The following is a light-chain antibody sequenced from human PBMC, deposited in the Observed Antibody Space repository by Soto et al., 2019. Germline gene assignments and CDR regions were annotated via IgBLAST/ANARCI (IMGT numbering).Light chain of an antibody. CDR3: QQRHMWPIT. J-gene: IGKJ5*01. CDR2: GAY. Sequence: EIVMTQSPATLSVSPGERATLSCRASQSVSSNVAWYQQKPGQAPRLLIYGAYTRAAGVPARFSGSGSGTDFTLTISSLEPEDSAVYYCQQRHMWPITFGQGTRLEIK. V-gene: IGKV3-15*01. CDR1: QSVSSN.